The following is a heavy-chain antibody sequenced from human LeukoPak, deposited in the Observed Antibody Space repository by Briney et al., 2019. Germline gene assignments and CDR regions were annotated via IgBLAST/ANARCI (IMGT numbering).Heavy chain of an antibody. D-gene: IGHD1-26*01. CDR2: IKQDGSEK. V-gene: IGHV3-7*01. Sequence: GGSLRLSCAASGFTFSSYWMSWVRQAPGKGLGWVANIKQDGSEKYYVDSVKGRFTISRDNAKNSLYLQMNSLRAEDTAVYYCAREIVGAARGRFDYWGQGTLVTVSS. CDR1: GFTFSSYW. J-gene: IGHJ4*02. CDR3: AREIVGAARGRFDY.